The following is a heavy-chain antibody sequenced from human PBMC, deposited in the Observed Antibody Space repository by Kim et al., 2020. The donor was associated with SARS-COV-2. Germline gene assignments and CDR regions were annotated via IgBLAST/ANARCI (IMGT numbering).Heavy chain of an antibody. J-gene: IGHJ6*02. Sequence: GGSLRLSCAASGFTFDDYTMHWVRQAPGKGLEWVSLISWDGGSTYYADSVKGRFTISRDNSKNSLYLQMNSLRTEDTALYYCAKDGAAAGTRGPRDSYYYYGMDVWGQGTTVTVSS. D-gene: IGHD6-13*01. CDR1: GFTFDDYT. V-gene: IGHV3-43*01. CDR3: AKDGAAAGTRGPRDSYYYYGMDV. CDR2: ISWDGGST.